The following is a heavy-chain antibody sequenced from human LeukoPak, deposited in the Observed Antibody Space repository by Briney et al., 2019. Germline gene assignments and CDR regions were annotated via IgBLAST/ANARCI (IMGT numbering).Heavy chain of an antibody. Sequence: PGGSLRLSCAASGFTFSDYYMSWVRQAPGKGLEWVSGISGSGGGSTYDADSVKGRFTISRDNSKNTLYLQMNSLRAEDTAVYYCAKSKTPYCSSTNCLMSDYWGQGALVTVSS. D-gene: IGHD2-2*01. V-gene: IGHV3-23*01. CDR2: ISGSGGGST. CDR1: GFTFSDYY. J-gene: IGHJ4*02. CDR3: AKSKTPYCSSTNCLMSDY.